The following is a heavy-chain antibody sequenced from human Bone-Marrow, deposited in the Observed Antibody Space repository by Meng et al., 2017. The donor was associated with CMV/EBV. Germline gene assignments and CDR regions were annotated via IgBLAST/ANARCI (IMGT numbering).Heavy chain of an antibody. CDR3: AGGPADYSSGWYDY. D-gene: IGHD6-19*01. CDR2: IYYSGST. J-gene: IGHJ4*02. CDR1: GGVVSSGSYY. V-gene: IGHV4-61*01. Sequence: GSLRLSCTVSGGVVSSGSYYWSWIRQPPGKGLEWIGYIYYSGSTNYNPSLKSRVTISVDTSRNQLSPKLSSVTAADTAMYYCAGGPADYSSGWYDYWGQGMLVTVSS.